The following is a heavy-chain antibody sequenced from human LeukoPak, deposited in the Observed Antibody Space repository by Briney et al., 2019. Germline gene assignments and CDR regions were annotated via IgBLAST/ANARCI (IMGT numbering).Heavy chain of an antibody. Sequence: SETLSLTCAVYGGSFSGYYWSWIRQPPGKGLEWIGEINHSGSTNYNPSLKSRVTTSVDTSKNQFSLKLSSVTAADTAVYYCARAPSYYYGSGRLSGYDYWGQGTLVTVSS. V-gene: IGHV4-34*01. J-gene: IGHJ4*02. CDR2: INHSGST. CDR3: ARAPSYYYGSGRLSGYDY. D-gene: IGHD3-10*01. CDR1: GGSFSGYY.